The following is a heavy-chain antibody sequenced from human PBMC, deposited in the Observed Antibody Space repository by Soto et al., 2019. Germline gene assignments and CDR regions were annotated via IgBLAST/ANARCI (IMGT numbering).Heavy chain of an antibody. CDR3: ASDYGDPRAY. CDR2: INSDGIGT. J-gene: IGHJ4*02. Sequence: PGGSLRLSCAASGFTFDSYRMNWVRQAPGKGLVWLSRINSDGIGTSYADSVKGRFTISRDNAKYTLYLQMNSLRAEDTAVYYCASDYGDPRAYWGQGTPVTVSS. V-gene: IGHV3-74*01. CDR1: GFTFDSYR. D-gene: IGHD4-17*01.